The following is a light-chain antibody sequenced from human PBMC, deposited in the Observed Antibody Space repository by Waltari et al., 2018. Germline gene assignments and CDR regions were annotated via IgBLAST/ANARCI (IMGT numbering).Light chain of an antibody. CDR3: QLWESGSDRVV. Sequence: SYVLTQPPSVSVAPGKAARITCGGNSIGSRSVHWYQQKPGQAPVLVIYYDSDRPSGIPERISGSKSGNTATLTINRVEAGDEAAYYCQLWESGSDRVVFGGGTKLTVL. J-gene: IGLJ2*01. V-gene: IGLV3-21*01. CDR2: YDS. CDR1: SIGSRS.